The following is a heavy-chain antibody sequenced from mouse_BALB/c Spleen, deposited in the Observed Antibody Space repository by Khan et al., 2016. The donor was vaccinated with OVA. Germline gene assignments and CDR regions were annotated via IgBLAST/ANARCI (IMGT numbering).Heavy chain of an antibody. J-gene: IGHJ3*01. V-gene: IGHV1-77*01. Sequence: QVQLKQSGAELARPGASVKLSCNASGYTFTDYYIHWVKQTTGQGLEWIGEISPGSGDTYYNDRFKGKSTLTADKSSSTAYMQLSSLTSAASAVYFCARMYYFGYTLDYWGQGTLVTVSA. CDR3: ARMYYFGYTLDY. CDR2: ISPGSGDT. D-gene: IGHD1-2*01. CDR1: GYTFTDYY.